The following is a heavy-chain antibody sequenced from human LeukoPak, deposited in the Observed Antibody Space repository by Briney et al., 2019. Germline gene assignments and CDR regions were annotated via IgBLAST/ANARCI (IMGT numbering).Heavy chain of an antibody. CDR3: ARERYSSSSPIDY. D-gene: IGHD6-6*01. Sequence: GGSLRLSCAASGFIFSDYGMSWVRQAPGKGLEWVSGINWNGGSTGYADSVKGRFTIPRDNAKNSLYLQMNGLRAEDTALYYCARERYSSSSPIDYWGQGTLGTVSS. CDR1: GFIFSDYG. V-gene: IGHV3-20*04. J-gene: IGHJ4*02. CDR2: INWNGGST.